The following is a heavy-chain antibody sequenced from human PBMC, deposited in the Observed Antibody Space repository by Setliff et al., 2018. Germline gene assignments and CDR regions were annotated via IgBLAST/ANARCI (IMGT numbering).Heavy chain of an antibody. J-gene: IGHJ4*02. CDR2: ISHLGIT. Sequence: LSLTCTVSGGPIRSYFWSWIRQPPGKGLEWIGYISHLGITSYNPSLKSRATISVDTSKNQFSLQLTSVTSADTAVYFCARGGVLGTGYFDYWGQWTLVTFS. V-gene: IGHV4-59*01. D-gene: IGHD2-8*01. CDR1: GGPIRSYF. CDR3: ARGGVLGTGYFDY.